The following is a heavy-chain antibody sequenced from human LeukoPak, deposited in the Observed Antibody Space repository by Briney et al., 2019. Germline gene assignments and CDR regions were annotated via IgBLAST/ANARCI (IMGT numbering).Heavy chain of an antibody. J-gene: IGHJ6*02. Sequence: ASVKVSCKASGYTFTSYYMHWVRQAPGQGLEWMGIINPSGGSTSYAQKFQGRVTMTRDTSISTAYMELSRLRSDDTAVYYCARGPWGLGAPYYYYYYGMDVWGQGTTVTVSS. CDR3: ARGPWGLGAPYYYYYYGMDV. V-gene: IGHV1-46*01. CDR1: GYTFTSYY. D-gene: IGHD6-6*01. CDR2: INPSGGST.